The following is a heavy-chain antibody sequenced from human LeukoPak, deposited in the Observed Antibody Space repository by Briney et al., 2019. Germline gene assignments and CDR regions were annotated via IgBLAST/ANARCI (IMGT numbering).Heavy chain of an antibody. CDR3: ARDRGGSGSYYYDY. J-gene: IGHJ4*02. V-gene: IGHV1-46*01. Sequence: ASVKVSCKASGYTFTSYYMHWVRQAPGQGLEWMGIINPSGGSTSYAQKFQGRVTITADESTSTAYMELSSLRSEDTAVYYCARDRGGSGSYYYDYWGQGTLVTVSS. D-gene: IGHD3-10*01. CDR1: GYTFTSYY. CDR2: INPSGGST.